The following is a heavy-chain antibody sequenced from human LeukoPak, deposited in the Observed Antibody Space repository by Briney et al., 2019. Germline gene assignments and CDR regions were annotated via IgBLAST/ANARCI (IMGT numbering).Heavy chain of an antibody. Sequence: ASVKVSCKASGYTFTSYHMHWVRQAPGQGLEWMGIINPSGGTTNYAQKFQGRVTMTEDTSTDTAYMGLSSLRSEDTAVYYCATNNPPGSGYYYFNAFDIWGQGTMVTVSS. V-gene: IGHV1-46*01. J-gene: IGHJ3*02. D-gene: IGHD3-22*01. CDR3: ATNNPPGSGYYYFNAFDI. CDR2: INPSGGTT. CDR1: GYTFTSYH.